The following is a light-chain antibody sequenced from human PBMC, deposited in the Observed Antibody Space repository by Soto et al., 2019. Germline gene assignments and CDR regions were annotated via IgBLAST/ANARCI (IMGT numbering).Light chain of an antibody. CDR1: QTITNW. V-gene: IGKV1-5*01. Sequence: DIQMTQSPSILASSVGYTFTITCRSSQTITNWLAWYQQKPGKAPRLLIYDASSLESWVPSRFSGSGSATDFTLTISSLEPEDFAVYYCQQRASWPWTFGQGTKVDI. J-gene: IGKJ1*01. CDR3: QQRASWPWT. CDR2: DAS.